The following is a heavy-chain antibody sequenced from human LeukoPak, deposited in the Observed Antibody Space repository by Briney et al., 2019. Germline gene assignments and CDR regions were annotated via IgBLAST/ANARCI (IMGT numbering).Heavy chain of an antibody. CDR2: IIPIFGTA. D-gene: IGHD3-22*01. J-gene: IGHJ4*02. V-gene: IGHV1-69*05. CDR1: GGTFSSYA. CDR3: AGSQPYYYDSSGYYGL. Sequence: SVKVSCKASGGTFSSYAISWVRQAPGQGLEWMGGIIPIFGTANYAQKFQGRVTITTDESTSTAYMELSSLRSEDTAVYYCAGSQPYYYDSSGYYGLWGQGTLVTVS.